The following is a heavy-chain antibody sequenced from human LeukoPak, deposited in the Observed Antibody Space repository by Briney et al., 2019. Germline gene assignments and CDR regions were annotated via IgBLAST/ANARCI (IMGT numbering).Heavy chain of an antibody. CDR3: ARDRGSSGGRSFDY. V-gene: IGHV3-48*02. D-gene: IGHD6-13*01. Sequence: PGGSLRLSCSSSGFTFSSYSMNWVRQAPGKGLEWVSYISSSGSTTMYSADSLKGRFTISRDNAKNSVYLQMNSLRDEDTAVYYCARDRGSSGGRSFDYWGQGTLVTVSS. CDR1: GFTFSSYS. J-gene: IGHJ4*02. CDR2: ISSSGSTTM.